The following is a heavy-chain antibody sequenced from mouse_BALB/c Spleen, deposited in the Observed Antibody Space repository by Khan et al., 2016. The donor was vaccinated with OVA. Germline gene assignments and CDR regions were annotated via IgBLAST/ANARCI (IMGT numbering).Heavy chain of an antibody. D-gene: IGHD2-10*02. Sequence: VQLQESGPGLVAPSQSLSITCTVSGFSLSRYSVHWVRQPPGKGLEWLGMIWSGGRTDYNSALTSRLSISKDNSKSQVFLKMNSLQTGDTAMYNCARKKYGNYVSLDYWGQGTSVTVSS. J-gene: IGHJ4*01. CDR1: GFSLSRYS. V-gene: IGHV2-6-4*01. CDR2: IWSGGRT. CDR3: ARKKYGNYVSLDY.